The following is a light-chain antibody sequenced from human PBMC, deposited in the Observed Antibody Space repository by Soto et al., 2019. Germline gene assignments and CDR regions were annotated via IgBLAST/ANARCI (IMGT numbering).Light chain of an antibody. CDR2: AAS. CDR1: QDISTR. V-gene: IGKV1-12*01. Sequence: DIQMTQSPSSVSASVGDRVTITCRASQDISTRLAWYQQNPGKAPKLLVYAASSRQSGVPSRFSGSGSGTDFTITISSLQPGDFATYYCQQGNSFPRTFGQGTKVEIK. CDR3: QQGNSFPRT. J-gene: IGKJ1*01.